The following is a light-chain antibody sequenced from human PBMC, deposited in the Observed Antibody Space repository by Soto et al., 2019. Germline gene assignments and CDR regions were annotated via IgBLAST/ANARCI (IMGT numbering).Light chain of an antibody. Sequence: ETVMTQSPATLSVSPGERATLSCRASQNIGSNLAWYQQKPGQAPRLLIYGASTRATGVPARFSGSGSGTEFTLTISSLQSEDFAVYYCHQYNYWPRTFGQGTKVEIK. J-gene: IGKJ1*01. V-gene: IGKV3-15*01. CDR1: QNIGSN. CDR3: HQYNYWPRT. CDR2: GAS.